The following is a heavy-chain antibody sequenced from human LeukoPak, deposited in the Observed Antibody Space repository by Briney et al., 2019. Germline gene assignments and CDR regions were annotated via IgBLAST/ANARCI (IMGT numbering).Heavy chain of an antibody. D-gene: IGHD3-22*01. CDR3: AGDADYYDSSGYPDY. J-gene: IGHJ4*02. CDR1: GFTFSSYG. CDR2: IWYDGSNK. Sequence: PGGSLRLSCAASGFTFSSYGMHWVRQAPGKGLEWVAVIWYDGSNKYYADSVKGRFTISRDNSKNTLYLQMNGLRAEDTAVYYCAGDADYYDSSGYPDYWGQGTLVTVSS. V-gene: IGHV3-33*01.